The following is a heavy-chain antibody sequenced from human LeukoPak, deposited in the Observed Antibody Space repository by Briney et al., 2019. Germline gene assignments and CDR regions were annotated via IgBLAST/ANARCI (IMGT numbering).Heavy chain of an antibody. D-gene: IGHD5-24*01. CDR2: ISAYNGNT. CDR3: ARDPESNTWLQADY. J-gene: IGHJ4*02. CDR1: GYTFTSYG. Sequence: ASVKVSCKASGYTFTSYGISWLRQAPGQGLEWMGWISAYNGNTNYAQKLQGRVTMTTDTSTSTAYMELRSLRSDDTAVYYCARDPESNTWLQADYWGQGTLVTVSS. V-gene: IGHV1-18*01.